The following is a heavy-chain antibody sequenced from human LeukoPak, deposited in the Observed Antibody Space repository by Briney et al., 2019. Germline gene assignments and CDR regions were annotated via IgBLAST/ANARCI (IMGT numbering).Heavy chain of an antibody. V-gene: IGHV4-39*07. Sequence: PSETLSLTCTVSGGSISSSSYYWGWIRQPPGKGLEWIWSIYYSVSTYYSPSLKSLVTISVDTSKNQFSLKLSSVTAAATAVYYCARGDIVVVVAYHDDAFDIWGQGTMVTVSS. CDR1: GGSISSSSYY. J-gene: IGHJ3*02. CDR2: IYYSVST. CDR3: ARGDIVVVVAYHDDAFDI. D-gene: IGHD2-15*01.